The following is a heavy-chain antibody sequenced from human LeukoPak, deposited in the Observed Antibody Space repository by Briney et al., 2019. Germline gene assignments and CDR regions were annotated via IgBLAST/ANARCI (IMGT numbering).Heavy chain of an antibody. CDR3: VHDIPRGEGFQH. Sequence: SGPTLVNPTQTLTLTCTFSGFSLSTSGVGVGWVRQPPGKALQWLAFIYGNDDKRYSPSLKNRLTISKDSSTSPVVLTMTNMDPVDTATYYCVHDIPRGEGFQHWGQGTLVTVSS. D-gene: IGHD2-2*01. CDR2: IYGNDDK. V-gene: IGHV2-5*01. CDR1: GFSLSTSGVG. J-gene: IGHJ1*01.